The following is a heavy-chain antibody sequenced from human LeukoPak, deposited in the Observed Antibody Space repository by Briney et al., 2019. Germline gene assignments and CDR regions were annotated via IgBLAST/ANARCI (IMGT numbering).Heavy chain of an antibody. CDR3: ARVPRIAAAGTGRGNAFDI. V-gene: IGHV1-2*02. J-gene: IGHJ3*02. Sequence: ASVKVSCKASGYTFTGYYMHWVRQAPGQGLEWMGWINPNSGGTNYAQKFQGRVTMTRDTPISTAYMELSRLRSDDTAVYYCARVPRIAAAGTGRGNAFDIWGQGTMVTVSS. CDR2: INPNSGGT. CDR1: GYTFTGYY. D-gene: IGHD6-13*01.